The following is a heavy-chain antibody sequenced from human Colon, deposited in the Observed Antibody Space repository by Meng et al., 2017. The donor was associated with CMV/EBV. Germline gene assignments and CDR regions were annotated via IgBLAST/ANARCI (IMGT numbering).Heavy chain of an antibody. CDR2: IDGSDT. V-gene: IGHV3-23*05. Sequence: GGSLRLSCEASGFTFGSYAMSWVRQAPGKGLEWVSTIDGSDTYYADFVKGRLTISRDNSKNTLSLQMKSLRAEDTAVYYCAKMIFDKVPTKFLGYFDSWGQGTLVTVSS. CDR1: GFTFGSYA. CDR3: AKMIFDKVPTKFLGYFDS. D-gene: IGHD3-16*01. J-gene: IGHJ4*02.